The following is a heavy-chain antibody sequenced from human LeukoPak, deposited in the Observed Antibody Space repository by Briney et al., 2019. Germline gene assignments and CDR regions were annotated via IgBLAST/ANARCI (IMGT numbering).Heavy chain of an antibody. CDR1: GFTFNNHW. J-gene: IGHJ4*02. D-gene: IGHD2-15*01. CDR3: ARDVGPY. CDR2: ISTTGGRT. V-gene: IGHV3-64*01. Sequence: GGSLRLSCVVSGFTFNNHWMSWVRQAPGKGLEYVSAISTTGGRTYYVNSVRGRFTISRDNSKNTLYLQMGSLRTEDTAVYYCARDVGPYWGQGTLVTVSS.